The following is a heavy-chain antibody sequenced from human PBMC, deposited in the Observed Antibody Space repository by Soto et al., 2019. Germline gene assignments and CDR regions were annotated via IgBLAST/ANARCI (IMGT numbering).Heavy chain of an antibody. CDR3: ARGGDIVVVVSIHYYGMDV. J-gene: IGHJ6*02. D-gene: IGHD2-15*01. V-gene: IGHV1-69*13. Sequence: AASVKVSCKASGGTFSSYAISWVRQAPGQGLEWMGGIIPIFGTANYAQKFQGRVTITADESTSTAYMELSSLRSEDTAVYYCARGGDIVVVVSIHYYGMDVWGQGTTVTVSS. CDR1: GGTFSSYA. CDR2: IIPIFGTA.